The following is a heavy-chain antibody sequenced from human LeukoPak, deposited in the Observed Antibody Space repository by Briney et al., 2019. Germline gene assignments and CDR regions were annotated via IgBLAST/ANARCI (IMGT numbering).Heavy chain of an antibody. V-gene: IGHV5-51*01. J-gene: IGHJ4*02. D-gene: IGHD2-2*01. CDR2: INPGDSYI. Sequence: GESLKISCNASGYDFSKYWIAWVRQVPGRGLEWMGIINPGDSYIRYGPSFQGQITISVDKSIKTAYLQWGSLKASDTAMYYCARPGYCSSTSCFDLFFDYWGQGTLVTVSS. CDR1: GYDFSKYW. CDR3: ARPGYCSSTSCFDLFFDY.